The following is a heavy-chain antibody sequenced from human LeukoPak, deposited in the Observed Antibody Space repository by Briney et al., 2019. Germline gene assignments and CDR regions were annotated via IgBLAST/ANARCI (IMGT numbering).Heavy chain of an antibody. CDR3: ARVTSHRTAGTPQHFQY. V-gene: IGHV4-31*11. CDR2: IYYSGST. Sequence: KPSQTLSLTCAVSGGSISSGGYSWSWIRQPPGKGLEWIGYIYYSGSTYYNSSLKSRVTIAVDASKNQFSLKLRSVTAADTAVYFCARVTSHRTAGTPQHFQYWGQGTLVTVSS. D-gene: IGHD6-13*01. J-gene: IGHJ1*01. CDR1: GGSISSGGYS.